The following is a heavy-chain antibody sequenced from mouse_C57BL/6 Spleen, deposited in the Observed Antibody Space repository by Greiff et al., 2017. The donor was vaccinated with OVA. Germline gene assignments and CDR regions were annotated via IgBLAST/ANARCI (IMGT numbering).Heavy chain of an antibody. CDR3: ASRDYYGSSYDWYFDV. V-gene: IGHV5-17*01. CDR1: GFTFSDYG. J-gene: IGHJ1*03. CDR2: ISSGSSTI. D-gene: IGHD1-1*01. Sequence: EVQVVESGGGLVKPGGSLKLSCAASGFTFSDYGMHWVRQAPEKGLEWVAYISSGSSTIYYADTVKGRFTISRDNAKNTLFLQMTSLRSEDTAMYYCASRDYYGSSYDWYFDVWGTGTTVTVSS.